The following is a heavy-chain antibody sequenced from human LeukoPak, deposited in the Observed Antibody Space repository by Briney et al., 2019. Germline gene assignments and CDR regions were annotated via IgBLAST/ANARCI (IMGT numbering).Heavy chain of an antibody. V-gene: IGHV3-21*01. CDR3: ARDFYDGFALDY. Sequence: PGGSLRLSCAASGFTFSSYSMNWVRQAPGKGLEWVSFISYSSSYIYYADSVKGRFTISRDNAKNSLYLQINTLRDEDTAVYYCARDFYDGFALDYWGQGTLVTVSS. J-gene: IGHJ4*02. CDR2: ISYSSSYI. D-gene: IGHD2/OR15-2a*01. CDR1: GFTFSSYS.